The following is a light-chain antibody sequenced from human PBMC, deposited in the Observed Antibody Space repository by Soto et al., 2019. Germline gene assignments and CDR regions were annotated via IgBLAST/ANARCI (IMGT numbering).Light chain of an antibody. J-gene: IGKJ1*01. CDR2: GAS. CDR1: QNILSN. V-gene: IGKV3-15*01. Sequence: EIVMTQSPATLSVSPGERATLSCRASQNILSNLAWYQQKPGQAPRLLIYGASTRATGIPARLSGSGYGTELTITISSMKSEDFEVYYCQQFNNWTWTFGHGTQVDIK. CDR3: QQFNNWTWT.